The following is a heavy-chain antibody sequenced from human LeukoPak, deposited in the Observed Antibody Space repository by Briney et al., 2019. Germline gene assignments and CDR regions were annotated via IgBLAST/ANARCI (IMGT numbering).Heavy chain of an antibody. CDR2: IYHSGST. CDR1: GGSISSGGYS. Sequence: SETLSLTCAVSGGSISSGGYSWSWIRQPPGKGLEWIGYIYHSGSTYYNPSLKSRVTISVDRSKNQFSLKLSFVTAADTAVYYCARVTARVAFDYWGQGTLVTVSS. CDR3: ARVTARVAFDY. J-gene: IGHJ4*02. D-gene: IGHD3-3*01. V-gene: IGHV4-30-2*01.